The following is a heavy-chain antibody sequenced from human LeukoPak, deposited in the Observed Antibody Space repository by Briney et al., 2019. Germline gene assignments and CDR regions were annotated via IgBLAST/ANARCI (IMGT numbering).Heavy chain of an antibody. CDR3: ARHDPNYGDDSSGYYLGY. D-gene: IGHD3-22*01. CDR2: IYTSGST. Sequence: SETLSLTCTVSGGSISSGSYYWSWIRQPAGKGLEWIGRIYTSGSTNYNPSLKSRVTISVDTSKNQFSLKLSSVTAADTAVYYCARHDPNYGDDSSGYYLGYWGQGTLVTVSS. V-gene: IGHV4-61*02. CDR1: GGSISSGSYY. J-gene: IGHJ4*02.